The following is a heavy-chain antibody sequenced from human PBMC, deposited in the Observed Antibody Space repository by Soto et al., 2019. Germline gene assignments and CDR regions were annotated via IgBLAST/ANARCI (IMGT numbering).Heavy chain of an antibody. J-gene: IGHJ5*02. CDR3: ARAHSLTTVVPWSLDP. CDR2: INSDGSST. Sequence: GGSLRLSCAASGFTFSSYWMHWVRQAPGKGLVWVSRINSDGSSTSYADSVKGRFTISRDNSKNTLYLQMGSLRAEDMAVYYCARAHSLTTVVPWSLDPWGQGTLVTVSS. D-gene: IGHD4-17*01. CDR1: GFTFSSYW. V-gene: IGHV3-74*01.